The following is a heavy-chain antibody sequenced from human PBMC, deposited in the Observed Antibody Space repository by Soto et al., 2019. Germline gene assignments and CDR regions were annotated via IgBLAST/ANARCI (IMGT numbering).Heavy chain of an antibody. J-gene: IGHJ5*02. CDR2: ISYDGSNK. V-gene: IGHV3-30*18. CDR3: AKDQNQGSSWYPGWFDP. D-gene: IGHD6-13*01. CDR1: GFTFSSYG. Sequence: QVQLVESGGGVVQPGRSLRLSCAASGFTFSSYGMHWVRQAPGKGLEWVAVISYDGSNKYYADSVKGRFTISRDNSKNTLYLQMNSLRAEDTAVYYCAKDQNQGSSWYPGWFDPWGQGTLVTVSS.